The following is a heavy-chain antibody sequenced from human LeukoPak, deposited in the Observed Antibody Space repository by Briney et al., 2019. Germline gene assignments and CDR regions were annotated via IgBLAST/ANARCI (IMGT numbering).Heavy chain of an antibody. CDR1: GFTFSVYG. CDR2: ISVGGTNT. CDR3: AKDPTYCGGDCYPGSSDY. D-gene: IGHD2-21*01. Sequence: PGGSLRLSCATSGFTFSVYGMLWVRQAPGKGLEWVALISVGGTNTYYADSVKGRFTVSRDNSKNTLSLQMDSLRTEDTAVYYCAKDPTYCGGDCYPGSSDYWGQGTLVTVSS. V-gene: IGHV3-30*18. J-gene: IGHJ4*02.